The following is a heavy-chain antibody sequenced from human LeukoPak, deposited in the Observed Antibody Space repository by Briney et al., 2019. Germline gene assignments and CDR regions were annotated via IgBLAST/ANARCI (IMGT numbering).Heavy chain of an antibody. CDR3: AREPNTPLWSGRYMDV. V-gene: IGHV1-2*02. CDR2: INPNSGGT. CDR1: GYTFTGYY. J-gene: IGHJ6*03. Sequence: EASVKVSCKSSGYTFTGYYMHWVRQAPGQGLEWMGWINPNSGGTNYAQKFQGRVTMTRDTSISTAYMELSRLRSDDTAVYYCAREPNTPLWSGRYMDVWGKGTTVTVSS. D-gene: IGHD3-10*02.